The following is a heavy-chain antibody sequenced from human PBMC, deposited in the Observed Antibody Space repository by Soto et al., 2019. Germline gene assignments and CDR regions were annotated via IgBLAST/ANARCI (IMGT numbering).Heavy chain of an antibody. J-gene: IGHJ6*02. D-gene: IGHD6-13*01. V-gene: IGHV5-51*01. CDR1: GYSFTSYW. CDR3: ARHGDVAAAGKRYYYYGMDV. Sequence: GESLKISCKGSGYSFTSYWIGWVRQMPGKGLEWMGIIYPGDSDTRYSPSFQGQVTISAVKSISTAYLQWSSLKASDTAMYYCARHGDVAAAGKRYYYYGMDVWGQGTTVTVSS. CDR2: IYPGDSDT.